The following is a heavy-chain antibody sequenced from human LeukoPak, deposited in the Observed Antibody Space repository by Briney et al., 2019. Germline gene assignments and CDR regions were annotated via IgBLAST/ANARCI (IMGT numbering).Heavy chain of an antibody. V-gene: IGHV3-64D*06. CDR1: GFTFSSYA. CDR2: ISSNGGST. D-gene: IGHD2-15*01. CDR3: VKVEELGYCSS. Sequence: GGSLRLSCSASGFTFSSYAMHWVRQAPGKGLEYVSAISSNGGSTYYADSVKGRFTISRDNSKNTLYFQMSSLRAEDTAVYYCVKVEELGYCSSWGQGTLVTVSS. J-gene: IGHJ5*02.